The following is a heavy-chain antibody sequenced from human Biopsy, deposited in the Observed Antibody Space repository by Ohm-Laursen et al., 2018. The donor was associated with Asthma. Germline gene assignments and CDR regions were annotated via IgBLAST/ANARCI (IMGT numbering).Heavy chain of an antibody. Sequence: SVKVSCKSLGGTFNTYVIGWVRQAPGQGLEWMGGIDSVFGTTTYPQKFQDRVTITADDSTSTVYMELSSLRSEDTAVYYCARKAGSCISRACYSLDFWGQGTLVTVSS. V-gene: IGHV1-69*13. J-gene: IGHJ4*02. CDR3: ARKAGSCISRACYSLDF. D-gene: IGHD2-15*01. CDR2: IDSVFGTT. CDR1: GGTFNTYV.